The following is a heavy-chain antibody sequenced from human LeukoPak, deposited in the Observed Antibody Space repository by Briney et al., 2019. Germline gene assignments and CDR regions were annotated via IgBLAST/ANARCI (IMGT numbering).Heavy chain of an antibody. Sequence: SETLCLTCTISDVAISSYYWTWVRQPPGKGLEWIGYIYYNGTTNYSPSLKSRVTISVDTSKNQFSLKLSSVTAADTAVYYCARSHCGGDCYFLGFWGQGTLVTVSS. CDR2: IYYNGTT. D-gene: IGHD2-21*01. CDR1: DVAISSYY. V-gene: IGHV4-59*01. CDR3: ARSHCGGDCYFLGF. J-gene: IGHJ4*02.